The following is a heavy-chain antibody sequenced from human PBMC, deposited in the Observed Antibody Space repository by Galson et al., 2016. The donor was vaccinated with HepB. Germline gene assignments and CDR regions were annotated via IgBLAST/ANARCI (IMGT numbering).Heavy chain of an antibody. Sequence: SLRLSCAASGFSFSSFSMIWVRQAPGKGLEWVSLITGNGGSTFYADSVKGRFTISRDNLENKVYLQMTNLRGEDTAVYYCAKRITFVWQWLAAFDSWGQGTVVTVSS. CDR2: ITGNGGST. D-gene: IGHD3-16*01. J-gene: IGHJ4*02. CDR3: AKRITFVWQWLAAFDS. V-gene: IGHV3-23*01. CDR1: GFSFSSFS.